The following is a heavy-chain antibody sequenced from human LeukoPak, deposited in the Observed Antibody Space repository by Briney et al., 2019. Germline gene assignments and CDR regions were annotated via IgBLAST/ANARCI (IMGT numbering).Heavy chain of an antibody. CDR3: AKDALLEPYYDSSGYYSDALDI. Sequence: GGSLRLSCAASGFTVSSNYMSWVRQAPGKGLEWVSVIYSGGSTYYADSVKGRFTISRDNSKNTLCVQMNSLRAEDTAVYYCAKDALLEPYYDSSGYYSDALDIWGQGTMVTVSS. D-gene: IGHD3-22*01. J-gene: IGHJ3*02. CDR1: GFTVSSNY. V-gene: IGHV3-53*01. CDR2: IYSGGST.